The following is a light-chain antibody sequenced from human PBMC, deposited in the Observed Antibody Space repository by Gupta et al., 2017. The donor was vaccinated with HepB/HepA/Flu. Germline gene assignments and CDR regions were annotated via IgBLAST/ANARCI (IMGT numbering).Light chain of an antibody. V-gene: IGKV3-15*01. Sequence: DIVITQSPATVSVSPGERATLSCRASQSVSSYLAWYQQKPGQAPRLLIYGASTRASGIPARFSGSGSGTEFTLTVSSRQSEDFAVYYCQQDNNWPRTFGEGTKVEIK. J-gene: IGKJ1*01. CDR2: GAS. CDR1: QSVSSY. CDR3: QQDNNWPRT.